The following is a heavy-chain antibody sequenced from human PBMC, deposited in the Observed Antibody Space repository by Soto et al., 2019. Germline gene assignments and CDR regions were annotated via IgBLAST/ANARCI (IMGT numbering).Heavy chain of an antibody. CDR3: ASHHYYDSSGYYFEADNWFDP. CDR1: GGSISSSSYY. Sequence: SETLSLTCTVSGGSISSSSYYWGWIRQPPGKGLEWIGSIYYSGSTYYNPSLKSRVTISVDTSKNQFSLKLSSVTAADTAVYYCASHHYYDSSGYYFEADNWFDPWGQGTLVTVSS. D-gene: IGHD3-22*01. CDR2: IYYSGST. J-gene: IGHJ5*02. V-gene: IGHV4-39*01.